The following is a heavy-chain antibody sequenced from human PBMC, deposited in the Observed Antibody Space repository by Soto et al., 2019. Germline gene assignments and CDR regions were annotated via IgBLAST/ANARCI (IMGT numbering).Heavy chain of an antibody. V-gene: IGHV3-23*01. CDR1: GFTFSSYA. CDR3: AKTFDDFGVVIDYYYYYMDV. D-gene: IGHD3-3*01. J-gene: IGHJ6*03. Sequence: GGSLRLSCAASGFTFSSYAMSWVRQAPGKGLEWVSAISGSGGSTYYADSVKGRFTISRDNSKNTLYLQMNSLRAEDTAVYYCAKTFDDFGVVIDYYYYYMDVWGKGTTVTVSS. CDR2: ISGSGGST.